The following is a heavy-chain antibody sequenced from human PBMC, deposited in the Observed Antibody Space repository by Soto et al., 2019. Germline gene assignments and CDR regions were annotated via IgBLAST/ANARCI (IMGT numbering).Heavy chain of an antibody. V-gene: IGHV3-23*01. Sequence: GGCLRLSCAASGFTFSSYAMSWVHQAPGKGLEWVSAISGSGGSTYYADSVKGRFTISRDNSKNTLYLQMNSLRAEDTAVYYCAKVGYDSSGYYYGLDYWGQGTLVTVSS. CDR2: ISGSGGST. D-gene: IGHD3-22*01. CDR3: AKVGYDSSGYYYGLDY. J-gene: IGHJ4*02. CDR1: GFTFSSYA.